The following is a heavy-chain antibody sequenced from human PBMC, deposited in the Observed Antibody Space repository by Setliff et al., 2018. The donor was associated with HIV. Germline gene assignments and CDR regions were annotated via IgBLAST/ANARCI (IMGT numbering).Heavy chain of an antibody. D-gene: IGHD3-10*01. CDR2: IYHDGKT. V-gene: IGHV4-39*01. J-gene: IGHJ4*02. CDR1: GDSISNNKYY. CDR3: ARLSGGMVPNY. Sequence: SETLSLTCSVSGDSISNNKYYWSWIRQPPGKGLEWTGSIYHDGKTYYNPSLKSRLTISVDTPKNQFSLKLNSVTAADTAVYYCARLSGGMVPNYWGQGTLVTVSS.